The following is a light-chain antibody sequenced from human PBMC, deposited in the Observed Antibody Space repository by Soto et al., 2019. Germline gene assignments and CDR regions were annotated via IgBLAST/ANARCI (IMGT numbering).Light chain of an antibody. Sequence: DIGLTQSPGTLSLAPGEGATVSSRVSQSINSKSSVWYQRKFGQAHTLLIYHTSIRATGIPDRFSGSGSATDLTLSISGLEPEDFDVYYCKHYGSSFIFRPGTKV. CDR3: KHYGSSFI. V-gene: IGKV3-20*01. CDR2: HTS. J-gene: IGKJ3*01. CDR1: QSINSKS.